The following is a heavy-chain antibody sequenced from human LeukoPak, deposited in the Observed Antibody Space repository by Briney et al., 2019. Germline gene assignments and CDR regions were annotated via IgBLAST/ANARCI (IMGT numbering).Heavy chain of an antibody. J-gene: IGHJ4*02. CDR3: ARGGSGWSLGY. Sequence: GGSLRLSCAASGFTVRSNYLSWVRQAPGKGLEWVSVFYSGGTTYYADSVKGRFTISRDNSMNTLYLQMNSLRPEDTAVYYCARGGSGWSLGYWGQGTLVTVSS. V-gene: IGHV3-53*01. CDR2: FYSGGTT. D-gene: IGHD6-19*01. CDR1: GFTVRSNY.